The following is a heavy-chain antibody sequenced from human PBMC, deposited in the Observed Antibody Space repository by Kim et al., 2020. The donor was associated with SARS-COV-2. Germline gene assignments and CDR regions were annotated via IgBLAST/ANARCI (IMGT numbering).Heavy chain of an antibody. CDR2: ISYDGSNK. CDR1: GFTFSSYG. J-gene: IGHJ6*02. D-gene: IGHD1-26*01. V-gene: IGHV3-33*05. Sequence: GGSLRLSCAASGFTFSSYGMHWVRQAPGKGLEWVAVISYDGSNKYYADSVKGRFTISRDNSKNTLYLQMNSLRAEDTAVYYCARNSPWELHYGMDVWGQGTTVTVSS. CDR3: ARNSPWELHYGMDV.